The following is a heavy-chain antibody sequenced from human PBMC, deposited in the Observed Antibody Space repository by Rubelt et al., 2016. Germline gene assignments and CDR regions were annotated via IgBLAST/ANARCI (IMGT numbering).Heavy chain of an antibody. Sequence: IRQPPGKGLEWIGEINHSGSTNYNPSLKSRVTISVDTSKNQFSLKLSSVTAADTAVYYCARGGPRIHMISYCTNGVCLFDYWGQGTLVTVSS. J-gene: IGHJ4*02. D-gene: IGHD2-8*01. CDR3: ARGGPRIHMISYCTNGVCLFDY. CDR2: INHSGST. V-gene: IGHV4-34*01.